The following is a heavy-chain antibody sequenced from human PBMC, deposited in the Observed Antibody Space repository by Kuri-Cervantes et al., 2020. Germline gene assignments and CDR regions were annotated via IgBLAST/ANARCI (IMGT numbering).Heavy chain of an antibody. J-gene: IGHJ1*01. Sequence: SLKISCAASGFTFDDYAMHWVRQAPGKGLEWVSGISWNSGSIGYADSVKGRFTISRDNSKNTLYLQMNSLRAEDTAVYYCASFPSYRLEYFQHWGQGTLVTVSS. CDR2: ISWNSGSI. CDR3: ASFPSYRLEYFQH. D-gene: IGHD3-16*02. V-gene: IGHV3-9*01. CDR1: GFTFDDYA.